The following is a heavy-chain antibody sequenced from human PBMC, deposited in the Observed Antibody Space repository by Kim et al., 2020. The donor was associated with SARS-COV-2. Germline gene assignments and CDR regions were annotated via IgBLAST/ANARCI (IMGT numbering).Heavy chain of an antibody. Sequence: SETLSLTCTVSGGSISSSSYYWGWIRQPPGKGLEWIGSIYYSGSTYYNPSLKSRVTIYVDTSKNQFSLKLSSVTAADTAVYYCARHGGVATIRIGFDYWGQGTLVTVSS. CDR1: GGSISSSSYY. CDR3: ARHGGVATIRIGFDY. J-gene: IGHJ4*02. CDR2: IYYSGST. V-gene: IGHV4-39*01. D-gene: IGHD5-12*01.